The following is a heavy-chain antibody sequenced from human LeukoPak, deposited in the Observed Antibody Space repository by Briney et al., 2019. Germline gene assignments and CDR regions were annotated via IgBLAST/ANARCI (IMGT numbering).Heavy chain of an antibody. V-gene: IGHV3-7*01. CDR3: ARAPPPCSGGSCYSGRYYYYYYYMDV. D-gene: IGHD2-15*01. Sequence: PGGSLRLSCAASGFTFSSYWMSWVRQAPGKGPEWVANIKQDGSEKYYVDSVKGRFTISRDNAKNSLYLQMNSLRAEDTAVYYCARAPPPCSGGSCYSGRYYYYYYYMDVWGKGTTVTVSS. CDR1: GFTFSSYW. J-gene: IGHJ6*03. CDR2: IKQDGSEK.